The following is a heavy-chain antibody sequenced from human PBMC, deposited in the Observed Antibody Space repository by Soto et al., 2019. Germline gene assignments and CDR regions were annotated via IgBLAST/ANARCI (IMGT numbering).Heavy chain of an antibody. CDR2: IYYSGST. D-gene: IGHD3-3*01. CDR1: GGSISSYY. V-gene: IGHV4-59*08. CDR3: ACKLILRSGYYIRGRPNYHVEV. J-gene: IGHJ6*01. Sequence: SETLSLTCTVSGGSISSYYWSWIRQPPGKRLEWIGYIYYSGSTNYNPSLKCRVTISVDTSKNQFSLKLSSVTAADTAVYYCACKLILRSGYYIRGRPNYHVEVWRKWSTDRVSS.